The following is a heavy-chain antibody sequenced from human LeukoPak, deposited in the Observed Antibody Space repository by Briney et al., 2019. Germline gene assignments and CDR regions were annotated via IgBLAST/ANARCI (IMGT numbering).Heavy chain of an antibody. CDR2: ISGSGGST. V-gene: IGHV3-23*01. CDR1: GFTFSSYA. Sequence: GGSLRLSCAASGFTFSSYAMSWVRQAPGKGLEWASAISGSGGSTYYADSVKGRFTISRDNSKNTLYLQMNSLRAEDTAVYYCAKDNDPTYYDFWSGYCYFDYWGQGTLVTVSS. CDR3: AKDNDPTYYDFWSGYCYFDY. D-gene: IGHD3-3*01. J-gene: IGHJ4*02.